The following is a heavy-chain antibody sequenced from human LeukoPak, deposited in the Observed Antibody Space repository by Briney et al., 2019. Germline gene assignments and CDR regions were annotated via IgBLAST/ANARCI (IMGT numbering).Heavy chain of an antibody. CDR3: ARALESKRAYYGGNSADY. Sequence: GGSLRLSCAASGFTFSSYTMNWVRQAPLKGLEWVSSISSTSSYIYYADSVKGRFTISRDNAQNSLYLQMNSLRAEDTAVYYCARALESKRAYYGGNSADYWGQGTLVTVSS. D-gene: IGHD4-23*01. CDR1: GFTFSSYT. V-gene: IGHV3-21*01. CDR2: ISSTSSYI. J-gene: IGHJ4*02.